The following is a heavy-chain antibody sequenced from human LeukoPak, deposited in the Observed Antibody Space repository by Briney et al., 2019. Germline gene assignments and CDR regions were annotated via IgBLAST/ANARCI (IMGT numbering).Heavy chain of an antibody. CDR2: IASDGSST. V-gene: IGHV3-74*01. Sequence: GGSLRLSCAASGFTVSSYWMNWVRQAPGKGLVWVSRIASDGSSTTYADSVKGRFSISRDNAKNTLYLQMNSLRVEDTAVYYCARGRPHGNDYWGQGTLVTVSS. J-gene: IGHJ4*02. D-gene: IGHD4-23*01. CDR1: GFTVSSYW. CDR3: ARGRPHGNDY.